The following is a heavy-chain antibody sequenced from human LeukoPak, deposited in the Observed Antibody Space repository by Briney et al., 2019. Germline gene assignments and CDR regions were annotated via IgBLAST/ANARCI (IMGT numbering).Heavy chain of an antibody. CDR2: ISYDGSNK. J-gene: IGHJ4*02. CDR3: ARVLGNRCIGGNCYFDY. D-gene: IGHD2-15*01. CDR1: GFTFSNYG. V-gene: IGHV3-30*03. Sequence: GGSLRLSCAASGFTFSNYGMHWVRQAPGKGLEWVAVISYDGSNKYYADSVKGRFTISRDNSKNTLYLQMNSLRAEDTAVYYCARVLGNRCIGGNCYFDYLGQGTLVTVSS.